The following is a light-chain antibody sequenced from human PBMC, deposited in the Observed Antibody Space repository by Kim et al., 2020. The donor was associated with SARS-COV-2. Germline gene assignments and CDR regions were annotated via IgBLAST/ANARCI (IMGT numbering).Light chain of an antibody. J-gene: IGKJ2*01. CDR1: QSVGTN. CDR3: HQYNDWPPGDT. V-gene: IGKV3-15*01. CDR2: GAS. Sequence: EIVMTQSPGTLSVSPGERATLSCSASQSVGTNLAWYQHKPGQPPRLLIYGASTRAPGVPGRFSGTGSGTDFTLTVSSLQSEDFAVYYCHQYNDWPPGDTFGQGTKLEI.